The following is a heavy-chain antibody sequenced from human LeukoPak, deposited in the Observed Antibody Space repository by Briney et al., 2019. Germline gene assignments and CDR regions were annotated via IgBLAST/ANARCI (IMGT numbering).Heavy chain of an antibody. J-gene: IGHJ4*02. CDR2: MNPNSGNT. D-gene: IGHD6-6*01. Sequence: ASVKVSCKASGYTFTSYYMHWVRQATGQGLEWMGWMNPNSGNTGYAQKFQGRVTITRNTSISTAYMELSSLRSEDTAVYYCARVGLRSSPDYWGQGTLVTVSS. V-gene: IGHV1-8*03. CDR1: GYTFTSYY. CDR3: ARVGLRSSPDY.